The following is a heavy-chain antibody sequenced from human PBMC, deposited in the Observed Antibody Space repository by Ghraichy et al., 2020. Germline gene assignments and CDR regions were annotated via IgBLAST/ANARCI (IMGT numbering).Heavy chain of an antibody. J-gene: IGHJ6*02. D-gene: IGHD1-1*01. CDR1: GFTFSSYD. CDR3: ARGQLEPAGMDV. Sequence: GGSLRLSCAASGFTFSSYDMHWVRQATGKGLEWVSAIGTAGDTYYPGSVKGRFTISRENAKNSLYLQMNSLRAGDTAVYYCARGQLEPAGMDVWGQGTTVTVSS. CDR2: IGTAGDT. V-gene: IGHV3-13*01.